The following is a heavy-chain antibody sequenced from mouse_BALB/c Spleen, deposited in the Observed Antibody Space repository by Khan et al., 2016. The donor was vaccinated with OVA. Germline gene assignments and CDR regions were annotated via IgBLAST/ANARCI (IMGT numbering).Heavy chain of an antibody. Sequence: QVQLKQSGAELARPGASVKLSCKASGYTFTDYNINWVKQRTGPGLEWIGEIYPGSNNTYYNEKFKGKATLTADKSSSTAYMQLSSLTSEDSAVYVCAREWGAWFPFWGQGTLVTVSA. V-gene: IGHV1-76*01. CDR2: IYPGSNNT. J-gene: IGHJ3*01. CDR1: GYTFTDYN. CDR3: AREWGAWFPF.